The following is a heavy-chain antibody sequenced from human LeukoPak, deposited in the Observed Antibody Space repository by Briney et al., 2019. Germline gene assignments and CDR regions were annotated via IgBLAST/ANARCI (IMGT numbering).Heavy chain of an antibody. V-gene: IGHV4-30-4*01. CDR1: GGSISSGDYY. D-gene: IGHD3-10*01. CDR3: ARSYFDYYGSGNYYGMDV. CDR2: IYYSGST. Sequence: SETLSLTCTVSGGSISSGDYYWSWIRQPPGKGLEWIGYIYYSGSTYYNPSLKSRVTISVDTSKNQFSLKLSSVTAADTAVYYCARSYFDYYGSGNYYGMDVWGQGTTVTVSS. J-gene: IGHJ6*02.